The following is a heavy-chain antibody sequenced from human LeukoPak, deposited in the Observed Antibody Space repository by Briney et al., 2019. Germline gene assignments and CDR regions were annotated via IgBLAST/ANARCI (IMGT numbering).Heavy chain of an antibody. CDR3: ARDLSTRRLNWFDP. CDR1: GGYISSFY. D-gene: IGHD1-1*01. Sequence: SETLSLTCTVSGGYISSFYWSWIRQPAGKGLEWIGRVGDSGSTDYSPSLRSRVTVSIDLSKKQVHLKLTSMTAADTAVYYCARDLSTRRLNWFDPWGQGIQVTVSS. CDR2: VGDSGST. V-gene: IGHV4-4*07. J-gene: IGHJ5*02.